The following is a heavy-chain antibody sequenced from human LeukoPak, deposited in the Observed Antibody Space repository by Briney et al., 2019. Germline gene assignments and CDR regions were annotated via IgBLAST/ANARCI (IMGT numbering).Heavy chain of an antibody. CDR3: AKMKGHPLPKYYMDV. CDR1: GFTFSSYG. D-gene: IGHD1-26*01. V-gene: IGHV3-30*18. J-gene: IGHJ6*01. Sequence: PGGSLRLSCAASGFTFSSYGMHWVRQAPGKGLGWVAVISYDGSNKYYADSVEGRFTISRDNSKNTLYLQMNSLRAEDTAIYYCAKMKGHPLPKYYMDVWGQGTTVTVSS. CDR2: ISYDGSNK.